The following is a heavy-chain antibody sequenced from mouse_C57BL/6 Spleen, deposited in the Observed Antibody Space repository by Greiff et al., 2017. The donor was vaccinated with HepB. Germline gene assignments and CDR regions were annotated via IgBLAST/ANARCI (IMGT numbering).Heavy chain of an antibody. V-gene: IGHV1-66*01. CDR3: ARAAQDYFDY. CDR2: IYPGSGNT. Sequence: QVQLQQSGPELVKPGASVKISCKASGYSFTSYYIHWVKQRPGQGLEWIGWIYPGSGNTKYNEKFKGKATLTADTSSSTAYMQLSSLTSEDSAVYYCARAAQDYFDYWGQGTTLTVSS. J-gene: IGHJ2*01. CDR1: GYSFTSYY. D-gene: IGHD1-2*01.